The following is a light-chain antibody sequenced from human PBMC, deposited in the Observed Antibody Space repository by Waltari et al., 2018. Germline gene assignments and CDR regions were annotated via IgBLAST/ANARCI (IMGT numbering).Light chain of an antibody. CDR2: QAS. Sequence: DIQMTQSPSTLSASVGDTITITCRASQSISNYLAWYQQTPGKAPKLLIYQASSSGSWVPSRFSGSGSGTEFTLTISSLQPDDFATYYCQQYNTYSSFGQGTKLEIK. CDR1: QSISNY. J-gene: IGKJ2*03. CDR3: QQYNTYSS. V-gene: IGKV1-5*03.